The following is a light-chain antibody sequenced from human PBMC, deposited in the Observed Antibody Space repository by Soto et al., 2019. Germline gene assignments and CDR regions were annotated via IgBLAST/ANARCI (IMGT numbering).Light chain of an antibody. Sequence: DIQMTQSPSSLSASVGDRVTITCRASQGISSYLNWYQQKPGKAPKLLIYAASSLQSGVPSRFSGSGSGTDFTLTISSLQPEDFETYYCQQSYSTPYTFGQGTKVDIX. J-gene: IGKJ2*01. V-gene: IGKV1-39*01. CDR3: QQSYSTPYT. CDR1: QGISSY. CDR2: AAS.